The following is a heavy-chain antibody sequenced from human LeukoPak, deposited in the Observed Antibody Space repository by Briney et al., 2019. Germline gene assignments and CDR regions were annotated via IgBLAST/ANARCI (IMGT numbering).Heavy chain of an antibody. CDR3: ARQNDFWRGYYDY. CDR1: GFTFSSYS. J-gene: IGHJ4*02. Sequence: GGSLRLSCEASGFTFSSYSMNWVRQAPGKGLEWISYISRSSSTVHYADSVKGRFTISRDNAKNSLHLQLNSLRAEDTAMYYCARQNDFWRGYYDYWGQGILVSVSS. CDR2: ISRSSSTV. D-gene: IGHD3-3*01. V-gene: IGHV3-48*01.